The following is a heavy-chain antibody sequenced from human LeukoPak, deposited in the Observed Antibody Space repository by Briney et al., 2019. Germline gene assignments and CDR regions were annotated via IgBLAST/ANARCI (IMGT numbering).Heavy chain of an antibody. CDR2: IRYDGSNK. Sequence: GSLRLSCAASGFTFSSYGMHWVRQAPGKGLEWVAFIRYDGSNKYYADSVKGRFTISRDNSKNTLYLQMNSLRAEDTAVYYCAKLEYYGSGSQPDYWGQGTLVTVSS. V-gene: IGHV3-30*02. CDR3: AKLEYYGSGSQPDY. J-gene: IGHJ4*02. D-gene: IGHD3-10*01. CDR1: GFTFSSYG.